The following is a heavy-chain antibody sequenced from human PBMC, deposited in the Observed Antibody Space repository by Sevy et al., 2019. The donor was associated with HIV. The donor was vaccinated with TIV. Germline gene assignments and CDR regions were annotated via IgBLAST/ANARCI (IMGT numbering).Heavy chain of an antibody. V-gene: IGHV3-15*05. D-gene: IGHD4-17*01. CDR3: TTFWDHTDYQSRFDP. CDR2: VRSQTHGGTT. CDR1: GFTFNKAW. Sequence: GGSLRLSCIVSGFTFNKAWMNWVRQAPGKGLEWVGRVRSQTHGGTTDYAAPVKGRFTISRDDSKNMVYLQMNSLKTEDTAVYYCTTFWDHTDYQSRFDPWGQGTLVTVSS. J-gene: IGHJ5*02.